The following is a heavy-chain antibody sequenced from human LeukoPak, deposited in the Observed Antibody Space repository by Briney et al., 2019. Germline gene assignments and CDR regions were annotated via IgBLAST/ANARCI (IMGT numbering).Heavy chain of an antibody. CDR3: ARDVRRYCSSTSCYTSGYDY. CDR1: GITVSSYS. CDR2: ISSSSSYI. J-gene: IGHJ4*02. Sequence: PGGSLRLSCAASGITVSSYSMNWVRQAPGKGLEWVSSISSSSSYIYYADSVKGRFTISRDNAKNSLYLQMNSLRAEDTAVYYCARDVRRYCSSTSCYTSGYDYWGQGTLVTVSS. D-gene: IGHD2-2*02. V-gene: IGHV3-21*01.